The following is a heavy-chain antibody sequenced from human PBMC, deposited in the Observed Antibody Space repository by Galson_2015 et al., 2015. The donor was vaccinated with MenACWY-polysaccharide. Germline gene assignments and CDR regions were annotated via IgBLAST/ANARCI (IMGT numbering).Heavy chain of an antibody. CDR3: ATHPKGTDSRWYDY. J-gene: IGHJ4*02. CDR1: GFAFSSYA. CDR2: MSGRRGYT. V-gene: IGHV3-23*01. D-gene: IGHD3-22*01. Sequence: SLRLSCAASGFAFSSYAMSWVRQAPGKGLEWVSTMSGRRGYTYYAESAKGRFTISRDNYKNTLYLQMSNLRADDTAIYSCATHPKGTDSRWYDYLGQGALVTVSS.